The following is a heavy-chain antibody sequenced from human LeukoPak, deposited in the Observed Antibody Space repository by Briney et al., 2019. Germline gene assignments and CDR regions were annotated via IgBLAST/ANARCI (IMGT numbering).Heavy chain of an antibody. V-gene: IGHV1-2*02. CDR2: MNPNSGGT. CDR1: GYTFTDYY. J-gene: IGHJ4*02. CDR3: ARNKEGKSLDY. Sequence: ASVRVSCKASGYTFTDYYIHWVRQAPGQGLEWMAWMNPNSGGTSYAQKFQGRVTMTRDTSISTAYMELSRLRFDDTAVYYCARNKEGKSLDYWGQGTLVTVSS.